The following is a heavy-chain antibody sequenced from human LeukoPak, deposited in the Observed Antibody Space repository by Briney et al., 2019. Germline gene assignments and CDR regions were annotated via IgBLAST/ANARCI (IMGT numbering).Heavy chain of an antibody. D-gene: IGHD4-17*01. V-gene: IGHV4-31*03. Sequence: SQTLSLTCTVSGGSISSGAYYWSWIRQHPGKGLEWIGYIYYSGSTYYNPSLKSRVTISVDTSKNEFSLKLSSVTAADTAVYYCARGPSVTSIGGPWGQGTLVTVSA. CDR1: GGSISSGAYY. J-gene: IGHJ5*02. CDR3: ARGPSVTSIGGP. CDR2: IYYSGST.